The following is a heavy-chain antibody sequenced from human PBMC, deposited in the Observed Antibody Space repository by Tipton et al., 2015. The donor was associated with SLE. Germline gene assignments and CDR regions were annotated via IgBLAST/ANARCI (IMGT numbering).Heavy chain of an antibody. Sequence: QSGAEVKRPGASVKVSCKASGYTFTSYGISWVRQAPGQGLEWMGWINTDKEYSQNFQDRVTITRDTSATTVYMELTALTSEDTAAYYCAKGTSASGGYYGTYYWYYHMDVWGKGTTVTVSS. D-gene: IGHD3-10*01. CDR2: INTDK. J-gene: IGHJ6*04. V-gene: IGHV1-3*04. CDR3: AKGTSASGGYYGTYYWYYHMDV. CDR1: GYTFTSYG.